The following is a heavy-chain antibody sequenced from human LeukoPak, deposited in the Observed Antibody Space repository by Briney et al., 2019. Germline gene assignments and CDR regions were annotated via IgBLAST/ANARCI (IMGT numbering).Heavy chain of an antibody. V-gene: IGHV3-20*04. CDR1: GFTFSDYG. CDR3: XXXXXXXXXXXXXXXXYYYYYMDV. J-gene: IGHJ6*03. CDR2: INWNGGST. Sequence: CXXSGFTFSDYGMSWVRQAPGKGLEWVSGINWNGGSTDYADSVKGRFTISRDNAKNSLYLQMNSLRAEDTDEYYXXXXXXXXXXXXXXXXXYYYYYMDVWGKGTTVTVSS.